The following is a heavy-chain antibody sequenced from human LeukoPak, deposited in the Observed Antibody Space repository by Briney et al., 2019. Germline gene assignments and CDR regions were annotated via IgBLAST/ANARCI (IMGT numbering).Heavy chain of an antibody. CDR3: ARVERYYYASSGFDY. CDR1: GVSISRGGYS. Sequence: SETLSLTCAVSGVSISRGGYSWSWIRQPPGKGLEWIGYIYHSGSTNYNPSLKSRLTISVDTSKNQFSLKLSSVTAADTAVYYCARVERYYYASSGFDYWGQGTLVTVSS. J-gene: IGHJ4*02. D-gene: IGHD3-22*01. CDR2: IYHSGST. V-gene: IGHV4-30-4*07.